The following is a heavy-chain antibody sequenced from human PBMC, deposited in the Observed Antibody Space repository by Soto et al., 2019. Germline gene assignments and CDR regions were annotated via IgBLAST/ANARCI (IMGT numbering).Heavy chain of an antibody. CDR1: GGSISSSKW. CDR3: ASQDYGGSTDASFLVSGYFDL. Sequence: QMQLQESGPGLVKPSGTLSLTCGVSGGSISSSKWWTWVRQPPGKGPEWIGEIYHSGSTNYNPSLTSRVTVSLAKYNTHFSLTLTSVTAADTAVYYWASQDYGGSTDASFLVSGYFDLWGRGILVTVSS. J-gene: IGHJ2*01. V-gene: IGHV4-4*02. D-gene: IGHD6-6*01. CDR2: IYHSGST.